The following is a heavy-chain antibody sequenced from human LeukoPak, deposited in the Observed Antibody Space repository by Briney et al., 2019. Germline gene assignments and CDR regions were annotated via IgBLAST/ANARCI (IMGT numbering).Heavy chain of an antibody. J-gene: IGHJ3*02. CDR3: ARHDYGGAGAFDI. Sequence: SETLSLTCTVSGGSISSYYWSWIRQPPGKGLEWIGYIYYSGSTNYNPSLKSRVTISVDTSKNQFSLKLSSVTAADTAVYYCARHDYGGAGAFDIWGQGTMATVSS. V-gene: IGHV4-59*08. D-gene: IGHD4-23*01. CDR1: GGSISSYY. CDR2: IYYSGST.